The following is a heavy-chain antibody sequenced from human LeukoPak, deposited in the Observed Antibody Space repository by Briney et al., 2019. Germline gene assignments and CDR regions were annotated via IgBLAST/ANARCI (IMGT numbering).Heavy chain of an antibody. CDR1: GFTFCGFE. D-gene: IGHD2-2*02. CDR3: ARDPGHCSSTSCYKFFDY. J-gene: IGHJ4*02. Sequence: GGSLRLSCAASGFTFCGFEMNWVRQAPGKGLEWVSYSSSSGSTIYYADSVKGRFTVSRDNAKNSLYLQMNSLRAEDTAVYYCARDPGHCSSTSCYKFFDYWGQGTLVTVSS. V-gene: IGHV3-48*03. CDR2: SSSSGSTI.